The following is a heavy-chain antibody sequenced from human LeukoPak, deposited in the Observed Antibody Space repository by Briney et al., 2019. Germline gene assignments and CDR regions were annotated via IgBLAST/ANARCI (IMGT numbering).Heavy chain of an antibody. CDR1: GFTFSSYA. CDR3: AKSRSRYCSSSYYYYGMDV. CDR2: ISGSGGST. Sequence: GGSLRLSCAASGFTFSSYAMSWVRQAPGKGLEWVSAISGSGGSTYYADSVKGRFTISRDNSKYTLYLQMNSLRAEDTAVYYCAKSRSRYCSSSYYYYGMDVWGQGTTVTVSS. V-gene: IGHV3-23*01. D-gene: IGHD2-2*01. J-gene: IGHJ6*02.